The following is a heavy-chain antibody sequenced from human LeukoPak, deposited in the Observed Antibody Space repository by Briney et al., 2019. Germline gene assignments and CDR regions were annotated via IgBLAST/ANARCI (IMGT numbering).Heavy chain of an antibody. D-gene: IGHD5-12*01. J-gene: IGHJ4*02. CDR3: ARVERRLFIRETNFDY. V-gene: IGHV1-18*01. Sequence: ASVKVSFKSSGYTFTSYGISWVRQAPGQGLEWMGLISAYNGNTNYAQKLQGRVTMTTDTSTSTAYMELRSLRSDDTAVYYCARVERRLFIRETNFDYWGQGTLVTVSS. CDR2: ISAYNGNT. CDR1: GYTFTSYG.